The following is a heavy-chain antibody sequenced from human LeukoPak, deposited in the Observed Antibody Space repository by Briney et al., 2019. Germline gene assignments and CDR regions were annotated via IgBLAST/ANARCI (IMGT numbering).Heavy chain of an antibody. J-gene: IGHJ4*02. CDR1: GGSISSSSYY. CDR3: ARYGSGSQPIDY. D-gene: IGHD3-10*01. CDR2: IYYSGST. V-gene: IGHV4-39*01. Sequence: PSETLSLTCTVSGGSISSSSYYWGWIRQPPGKGLEWIGSIYYSGSTYYNPSLKSRVTISVDTSKNQFSLKLSSVTAADTAVYYCARYGSGSQPIDYWGQGTLVTVSS.